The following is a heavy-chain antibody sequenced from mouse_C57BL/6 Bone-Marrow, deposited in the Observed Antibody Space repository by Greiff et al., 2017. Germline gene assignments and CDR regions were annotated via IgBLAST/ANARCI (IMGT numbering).Heavy chain of an antibody. D-gene: IGHD1-1*01. V-gene: IGHV1-15*01. CDR2: IDPETGGT. CDR3: TRGGDYGSSSYYAMDY. Sequence: QVQLQQSGAELVRPGASVTLSCKASGYTFTDYEMHWVKQTPVHGLEWIGAIDPETGGTAYNQKFKGKAILTADKSSSTAYMELRSLTSEDSAVYYWTRGGDYGSSSYYAMDYWGQGTSVTVSS. CDR1: GYTFTDYE. J-gene: IGHJ4*01.